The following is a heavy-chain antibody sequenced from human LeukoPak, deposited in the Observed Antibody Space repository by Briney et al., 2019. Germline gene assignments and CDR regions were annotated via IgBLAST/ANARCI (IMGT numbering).Heavy chain of an antibody. CDR1: GFTFSSYS. CDR2: ISSSSSYI. Sequence: GALRLSCAASGFTFSSYSMNWVRQAPGKGLEWVSSISSSSSYIYYADSVKGRFTISRDNAKNSLYLQMNSLRAEDTAVYYCAKDLIVGATTDYYGMDVWGQGTTVTVSS. V-gene: IGHV3-21*01. D-gene: IGHD1-26*01. CDR3: AKDLIVGATTDYYGMDV. J-gene: IGHJ6*02.